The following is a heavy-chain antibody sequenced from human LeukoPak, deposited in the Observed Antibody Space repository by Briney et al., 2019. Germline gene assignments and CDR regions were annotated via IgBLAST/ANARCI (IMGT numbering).Heavy chain of an antibody. Sequence: SETLSLTCAVYGGSFSGYYWSWIRQPPGKGLEWIGYIYYSGSTNYNPSLKSRVTISVDTSKNQFSLKLSSVTAADTAVYYCARVGYTNAFDIWGQGTMVTVSS. D-gene: IGHD5-18*01. V-gene: IGHV4-59*01. J-gene: IGHJ3*02. CDR1: GGSFSGYY. CDR2: IYYSGST. CDR3: ARVGYTNAFDI.